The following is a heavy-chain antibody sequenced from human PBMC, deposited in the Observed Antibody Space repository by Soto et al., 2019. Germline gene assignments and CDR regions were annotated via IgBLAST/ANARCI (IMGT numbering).Heavy chain of an antibody. J-gene: IGHJ4*02. Sequence: EVQLLESGGGLVQPGGSLRLSCAASGFTFSSYAMSWVRQAPGKGLEWVSAISGSGGSTYYADSVKGRFTISRDNSKNTLYLQMNSLRAEDTAVYYCAKDEDIVGVPAAAHFDYWGQGTLVTVSS. D-gene: IGHD2-2*01. V-gene: IGHV3-23*01. CDR1: GFTFSSYA. CDR2: ISGSGGST. CDR3: AKDEDIVGVPAAAHFDY.